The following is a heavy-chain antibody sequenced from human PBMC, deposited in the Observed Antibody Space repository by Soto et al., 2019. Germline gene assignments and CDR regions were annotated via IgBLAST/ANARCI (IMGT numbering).Heavy chain of an antibody. V-gene: IGHV3-53*04. J-gene: IGHJ4*02. CDR2: RYSGGSA. Sequence: EVQLVEAGGGLVQPGGSLRLSCAASEFIVSENNMGWVRQAPGKGLEWVSVRYSGGSAYYADSGKGRFTISRHSSKNTIYLQMNSLRPEYTAVYYCASISWLHWGQGTLVTVSS. D-gene: IGHD6-13*01. CDR3: ASISWLH. CDR1: EFIVSENN.